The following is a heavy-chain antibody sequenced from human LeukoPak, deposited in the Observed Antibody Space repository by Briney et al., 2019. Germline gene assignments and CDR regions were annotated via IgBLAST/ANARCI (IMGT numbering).Heavy chain of an antibody. CDR2: IYYSGGT. D-gene: IGHD1-26*01. CDR1: GGSISSYY. CDR3: ARGLGATAYYYYYYMDV. J-gene: IGHJ6*03. Sequence: SETLSLTCAVSGGSISSYYWSWIRQPPGKGLEWIGYIYYSGGTNYNPSLKSRVTISVDTSKNQFSLKLSSVTAADTAVYYCARGLGATAYYYYYYMDVWGKGTTVTVSS. V-gene: IGHV4-59*12.